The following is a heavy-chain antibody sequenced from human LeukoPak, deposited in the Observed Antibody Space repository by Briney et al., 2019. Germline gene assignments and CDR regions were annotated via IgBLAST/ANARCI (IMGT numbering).Heavy chain of an antibody. J-gene: IGHJ4*02. CDR1: GFTFSSYW. CDR3: ARDSFHYYDSSPVDY. Sequence: GGSLRLSCAASGFTFSSYWMSWVRQAPGKGLEWVANIKQDGSEKYYMDSVKGRFTISRDNAKNSLYPQMNSLRAEDTAVYYCARDSFHYYDSSPVDYWGQGTLVTVSS. V-gene: IGHV3-7*01. D-gene: IGHD3-22*01. CDR2: IKQDGSEK.